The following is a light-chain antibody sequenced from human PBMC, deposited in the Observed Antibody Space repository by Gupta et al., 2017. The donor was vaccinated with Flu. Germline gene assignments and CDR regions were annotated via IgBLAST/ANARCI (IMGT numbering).Light chain of an antibody. CDR3: QQYNNWPRT. V-gene: IGKV3-15*01. J-gene: IGKJ1*01. Sequence: LVIPQSPATLSVSPGERATLSCRASQSVSSNLAWYQQKPGQAPRLLIYGASTRATGIPARFSGSGSGTEFTLTISSLQSEDFAVYYCQQYNNWPRTFGQGTKVEIK. CDR1: QSVSSN. CDR2: GAS.